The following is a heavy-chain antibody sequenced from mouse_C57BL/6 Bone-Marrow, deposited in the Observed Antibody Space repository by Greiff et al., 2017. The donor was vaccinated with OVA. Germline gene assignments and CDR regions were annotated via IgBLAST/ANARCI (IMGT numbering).Heavy chain of an antibody. CDR3: ARGGDYGLDY. J-gene: IGHJ2*01. D-gene: IGHD2-4*01. Sequence: EVQLVESGPELVKPGASVKISCKASGYSFTDYNMNWVKQSNGKSLEWIGVINPNYGTTRYNQTFKGKATLTVDQSSSTAYMQLNSLTSEDSAVYYCARGGDYGLDYWGQGTTLTVSS. V-gene: IGHV1-39*01. CDR1: GYSFTDYN. CDR2: INPNYGTT.